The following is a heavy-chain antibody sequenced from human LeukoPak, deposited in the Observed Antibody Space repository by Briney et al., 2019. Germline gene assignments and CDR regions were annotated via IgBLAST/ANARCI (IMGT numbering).Heavy chain of an antibody. CDR3: ARGYDFWSGYLDYYYYYGMDV. D-gene: IGHD3-3*01. J-gene: IGHJ6*02. CDR2: INHSGST. Sequence: PSETLSFTCAVYGGSFSGYYWSWIRQPPGKGLEWIGEINHSGSTNYNPSLKSRVTISVDTSKNQFSLKLSSVTAADTAVYYCARGYDFWSGYLDYYYYYGMDVWGQGTTVTVSS. V-gene: IGHV4-34*01. CDR1: GGSFSGYY.